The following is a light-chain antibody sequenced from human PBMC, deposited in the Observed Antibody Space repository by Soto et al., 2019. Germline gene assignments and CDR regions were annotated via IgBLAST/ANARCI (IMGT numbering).Light chain of an antibody. J-gene: IGLJ2*01. V-gene: IGLV2-14*01. CDR3: SSYTSSSTLVV. CDR2: DVS. CDR1: SVDVGGYNY. Sequence: QSALTQPASVSGSPGQSITISCTGTSVDVGGYNYVSWYQQHPGKAPKLMIYDVSNRPSGVSNRFSGSKSGNTASLTISGLQAEDEADYYCSSYTSSSTLVVFGGGTKQTVL.